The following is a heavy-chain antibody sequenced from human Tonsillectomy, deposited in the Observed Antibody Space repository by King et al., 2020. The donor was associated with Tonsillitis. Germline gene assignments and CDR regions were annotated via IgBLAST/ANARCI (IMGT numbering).Heavy chain of an antibody. CDR2: IYYSGST. Sequence: QLQESGPGLVKPSETLSLTCTVSGGSISSYYWSWIRQPPGKGLEWIGYIYYSGSTNYNPSLKSRVTISVDTSKNQFSLKLSSVTAADTAVYYCARHECRYYDSSGYYYSGCAFDIWGQGTMVTVSS. J-gene: IGHJ3*02. CDR1: GGSISSYY. V-gene: IGHV4-59*08. CDR3: ARHECRYYDSSGYYYSGCAFDI. D-gene: IGHD3-22*01.